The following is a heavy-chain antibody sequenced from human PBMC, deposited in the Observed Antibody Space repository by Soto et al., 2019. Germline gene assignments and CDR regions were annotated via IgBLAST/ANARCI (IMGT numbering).Heavy chain of an antibody. CDR2: INPSGGT. CDR3: PIVLAARASRDFDY. CDR1: GGSFSTDY. V-gene: IGHV4-34*01. J-gene: IGHJ4*02. Sequence: QVQLQQWGAGLLKPSETLSLTCADYGGSFSTDYWCWIRQPPGKGLEWIGEINPSGGTNYIPSLNWPVTISGATSKNHFSLKLSSGTAAGTAVYHCPIVLAARASRDFDYWGQGTLVTVSS. D-gene: IGHD6-6*01.